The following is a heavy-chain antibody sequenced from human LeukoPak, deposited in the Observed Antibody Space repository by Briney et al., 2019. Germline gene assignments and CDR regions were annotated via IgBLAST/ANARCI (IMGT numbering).Heavy chain of an antibody. CDR2: IYYSGST. J-gene: IGHJ5*02. Sequence: PSETLSLTCTVSGGSISSSSYYWGWIRQPPGKGLEWIGSIYYSGSTYYNPSLKSRVTISVDTSKNQFSLKLSSVTAADTAVYYCARANYFENWFDPWGQGTLVTVSS. CDR3: ARANYFENWFDP. V-gene: IGHV4-39*07. D-gene: IGHD3-22*01. CDR1: GGSISSSSYY.